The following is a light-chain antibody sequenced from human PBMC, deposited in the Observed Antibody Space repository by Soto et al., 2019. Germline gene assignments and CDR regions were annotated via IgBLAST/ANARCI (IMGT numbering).Light chain of an antibody. V-gene: IGLV2-14*01. CDR2: GVS. Sequence: QSALTQPASVSGSPAQSITISCTRSSSDIGDYNFVSWYQQHPGKAPKLMIYGVSLRPSGVSDRFSGSKSGNTASLTISGLQAEDEADYYCSSYTSTSPPFLFGTGTKLTVL. CDR1: SSDIGDYNF. CDR3: SSYTSTSPPFL. J-gene: IGLJ1*01.